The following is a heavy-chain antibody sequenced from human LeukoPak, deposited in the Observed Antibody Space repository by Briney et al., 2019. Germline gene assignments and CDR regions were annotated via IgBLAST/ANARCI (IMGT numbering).Heavy chain of an antibody. CDR1: GFSFRSHE. D-gene: IGHD6-13*01. CDR2: ITRGGDYI. V-gene: IGHV3-48*03. Sequence: PGGSLRLSCAASGFSFRSHEMNWVRQAPGNGLELISYITRGGDYIYYAGSVKGRFTISRDNAKNSLYLQMNSLRAEDTAVYYCARGAWQQPPCDPWGQGTLVTVSS. J-gene: IGHJ5*02. CDR3: ARGAWQQPPCDP.